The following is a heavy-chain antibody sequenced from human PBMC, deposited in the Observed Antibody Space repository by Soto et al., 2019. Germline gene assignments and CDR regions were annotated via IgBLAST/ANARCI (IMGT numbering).Heavy chain of an antibody. CDR1: GYTFTSYY. CDR3: ARDLSTPSSGYYYYFDY. J-gene: IGHJ4*02. CDR2: INPSGGST. D-gene: IGHD3-22*01. Sequence: GASVKVSCKASGYTFTSYYMHWVRQAPGQGLEWMGIINPSGGSTSYAQKFQGRVTMTRDTSTSTVYMELSSLRSEDTAVYYCARDLSTPSSGYYYYFDYWGQGTLVTVSS. V-gene: IGHV1-46*01.